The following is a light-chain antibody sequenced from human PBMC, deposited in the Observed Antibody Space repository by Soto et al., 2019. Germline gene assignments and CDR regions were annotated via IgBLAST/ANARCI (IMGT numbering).Light chain of an antibody. CDR1: SSDVGGYNY. CDR2: EVS. J-gene: IGLJ2*01. V-gene: IGLV2-8*01. Sequence: QSALTQPPSASGSPGQSVTISCTGTSSDVGGYNYVSWYQQHPGKAPKLMIYEVSKLPSGVPDRFSGSKSGNTASLTVSGLQAEDEADYYCSSYAGSTGTVVFGGGTKLTVL. CDR3: SSYAGSTGTVV.